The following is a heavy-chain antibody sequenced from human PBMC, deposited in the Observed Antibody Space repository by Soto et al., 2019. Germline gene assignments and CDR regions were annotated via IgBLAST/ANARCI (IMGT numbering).Heavy chain of an antibody. D-gene: IGHD6-19*01. V-gene: IGHV3-33*01. J-gene: IGHJ4*02. CDR2: IWYDGSNK. Sequence: QVQLVESGGGVVQPGRSLRLSCAASGFTFSSYGMHWVRQAPGKGLEWVAVIWYDGSNKYYAASVKGRFTISRDHSKNTLYLKMTSLRAEDTAVYYCARDCDGYSSGWYQRGGFDYWGQGTLVTVSS. CDR3: ARDCDGYSSGWYQRGGFDY. CDR1: GFTFSSYG.